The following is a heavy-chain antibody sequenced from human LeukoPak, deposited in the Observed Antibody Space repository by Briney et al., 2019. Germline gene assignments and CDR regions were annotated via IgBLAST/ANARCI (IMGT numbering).Heavy chain of an antibody. D-gene: IGHD2-2*01. CDR3: ARDFPPYCRSTSCPFDP. J-gene: IGHJ5*02. CDR2: INPNSGGT. V-gene: IGHV1-2*02. Sequence: ASVKVSCKASGYTFTGYYMHWVRQAPGRGLEWMGWINPNSGGTNYAQKFQGRVTMTRDTSISTAYMELSRLRSDDTAVYYCARDFPPYCRSTSCPFDPWGQGTLVTVSS. CDR1: GYTFTGYY.